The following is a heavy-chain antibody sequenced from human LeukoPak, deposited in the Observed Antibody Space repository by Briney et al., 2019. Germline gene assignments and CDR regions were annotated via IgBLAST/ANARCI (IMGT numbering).Heavy chain of an antibody. J-gene: IGHJ4*02. CDR3: AKDACIYDSSGYYVDY. D-gene: IGHD3-22*01. CDR2: ISYDGSNK. Sequence: GGSLRLSCAASGFTFSSYGMHWVRQAPGKGLEWVAVISYDGSNKYYADSVKGRFTISRDNSKNTLYLQMNSLRAEDTAVYYCAKDACIYDSSGYYVDYWGQGTLVTVSS. CDR1: GFTFSSYG. V-gene: IGHV3-30*18.